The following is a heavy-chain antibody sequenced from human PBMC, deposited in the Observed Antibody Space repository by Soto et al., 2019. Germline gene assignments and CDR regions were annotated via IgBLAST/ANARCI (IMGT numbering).Heavy chain of an antibody. CDR2: ISGSGGST. D-gene: IGHD6-19*01. CDR3: AKDLGPQWLIFDY. J-gene: IGHJ4*02. CDR1: GFTFSDYY. Sequence: GGSLRLSCAASGFTFSDYYMSWVRQAPGKGLGWVSAISGSGGSTYYADSVKGRFTISRDNSENTLYLQMNSLRAEDTAVYYCAKDLGPQWLIFDYWGQGTLVTVSS. V-gene: IGHV3-23*01.